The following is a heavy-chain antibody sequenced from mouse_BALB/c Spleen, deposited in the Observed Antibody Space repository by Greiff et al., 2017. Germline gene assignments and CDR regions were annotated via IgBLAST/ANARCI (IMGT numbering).Heavy chain of an antibody. CDR1: GFTFSSYT. J-gene: IGHJ2*01. CDR2: ISNGGGST. CDR3: ARHDDGYGGGDY. D-gene: IGHD2-3*01. Sequence: EVQLQESGGGLVQPGGSLKLSCAASGFTFSSYTMSWVRQTPEKRLEWVAYISNGGGSTYYPDTVKGRFTISRDNAKNTLYLQMSSLKSEDTAMYYCARHDDGYGGGDYWGQGTTLTVSS. V-gene: IGHV5-12-2*01.